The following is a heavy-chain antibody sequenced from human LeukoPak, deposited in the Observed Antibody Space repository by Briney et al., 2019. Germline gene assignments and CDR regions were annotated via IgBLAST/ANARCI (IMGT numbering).Heavy chain of an antibody. D-gene: IGHD1-26*01. CDR2: IIPIFGTA. CDR3: AKDQRWESPHYLDS. V-gene: IGHV1-69*13. CDR1: GGTFSSYA. J-gene: IGHJ4*02. Sequence: SVKVSCKASGGTFSSYAISWVRQAPGQGLEWMGGIIPIFGTANYAQKFQGRVTITADESTSTAYMELSSLRSEDTAVYYCAKDQRWESPHYLDSWGQGTLVTVSS.